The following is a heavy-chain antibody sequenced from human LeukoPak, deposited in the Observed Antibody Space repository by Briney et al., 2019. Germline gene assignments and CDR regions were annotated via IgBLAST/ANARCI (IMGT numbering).Heavy chain of an antibody. D-gene: IGHD5-18*01. CDR1: VFTFSSHS. CDR3: ARDLAYSRLDY. V-gene: IGHV3-7*01. Sequence: GGSVTLSCAASVFTFSSHSIRWVRQAPWKGLEWVASINPDGNKKYSADSVKGRFTISRDNAENSLYLQMNSLRVEDTAFYYCARDLAYSRLDYWGQGMLVTVSS. J-gene: IGHJ4*02. CDR2: INPDGNKK.